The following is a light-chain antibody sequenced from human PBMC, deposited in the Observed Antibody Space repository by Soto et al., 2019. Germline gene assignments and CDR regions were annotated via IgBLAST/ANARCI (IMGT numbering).Light chain of an antibody. Sequence: EIVLTQSPGTLSLSPGERATLSCRASQSVSSSFLAWYQQKPGQAPRLLIYGASSRDAGIPDRFSGSGSGTDFTLTISRLEPEDFEVYYCQQYDSSPWTFGQGTKVEIK. CDR3: QQYDSSPWT. V-gene: IGKV3-20*01. CDR1: QSVSSSF. CDR2: GAS. J-gene: IGKJ1*01.